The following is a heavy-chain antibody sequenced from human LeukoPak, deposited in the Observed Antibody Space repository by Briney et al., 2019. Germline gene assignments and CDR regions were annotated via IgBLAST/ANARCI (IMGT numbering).Heavy chain of an antibody. Sequence: PSETLSLTCTVSGGSINSSSYYWGWIRQPPGKGLEWIGEINHSGSTNYNPSLKSRVTISVDTSKNQFSLKLSSVTAADTAVYYCAGQTFDWLPNPYYYYYYMDVWGKGTTVTVSS. CDR1: GGSINSSSYY. CDR3: AGQTFDWLPNPYYYYYYMDV. CDR2: INHSGST. D-gene: IGHD3-9*01. J-gene: IGHJ6*03. V-gene: IGHV4-39*07.